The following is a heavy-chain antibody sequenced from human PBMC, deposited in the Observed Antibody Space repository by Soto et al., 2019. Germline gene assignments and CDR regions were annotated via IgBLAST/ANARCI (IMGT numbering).Heavy chain of an antibody. Sequence: VGSLRLSCVASGLTFRNAWMSWVRQAPGKGLEWVGRIKNKIDGETIDYAAPVKGRFIISRDDSKNTLYLEMNILKTEDSGVYYCTTDDVDYYGMDVWGQGTTVTVSS. CDR3: TTDDVDYYGMDV. CDR2: IKNKIDGETI. J-gene: IGHJ6*02. CDR1: GLTFRNAW. V-gene: IGHV3-15*05.